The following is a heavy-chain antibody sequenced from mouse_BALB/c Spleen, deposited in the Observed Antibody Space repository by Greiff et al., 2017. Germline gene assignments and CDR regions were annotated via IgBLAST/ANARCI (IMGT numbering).Heavy chain of an antibody. V-gene: IGHV3-2*02. CDR2: ISYSGST. D-gene: IGHD2-1*01. J-gene: IGHJ2*01. Sequence: DVQLVESGPGLVKPSQSLSLTCTVTGYSITSDYAWNWIRQFPGNKLEWMGYISYSGSTSYNPSLKSRISITRDTSKNQFFLQLNSVTTEDTATYYCARDGNYPHFDYWGQGTTLTVSS. CDR3: ARDGNYPHFDY. CDR1: GYSITSDYA.